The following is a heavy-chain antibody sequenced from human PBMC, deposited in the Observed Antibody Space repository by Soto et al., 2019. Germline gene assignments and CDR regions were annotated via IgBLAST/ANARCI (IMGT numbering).Heavy chain of an antibody. CDR2: ISAYTGNT. CDR1: GYTFTSYG. J-gene: IGHJ5*02. D-gene: IGHD6-13*01. CDR3: ARGTSYFMAAAGRPNWFDP. Sequence: QVQLVQSGAEVKKPGASVKVSCKASGYTFTSYGITWERQAPGQGLEWMGWISAYTGNTNYAQKLQGRVTMTTDTSTSTAYMELWSLRSDDRAVYYCARGTSYFMAAAGRPNWFDPWGQGTLVTVSS. V-gene: IGHV1-18*01.